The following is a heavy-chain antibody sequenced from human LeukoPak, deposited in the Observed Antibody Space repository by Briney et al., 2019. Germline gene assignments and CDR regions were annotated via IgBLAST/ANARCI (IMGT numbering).Heavy chain of an antibody. CDR3: ARLEVYGSGSPPYYYMDV. D-gene: IGHD3-10*01. J-gene: IGHJ6*03. V-gene: IGHV4-59*08. Sequence: SETLSLTCTVSGGSISSYYWSWIRQPPGKGLEWIGYIYYSGRTNYKPSLKSRVTISVDTSKNQFSLKLSSVTAADAAVYYCARLEVYGSGSPPYYYMDVWGKGTTVTVSS. CDR2: IYYSGRT. CDR1: GGSISSYY.